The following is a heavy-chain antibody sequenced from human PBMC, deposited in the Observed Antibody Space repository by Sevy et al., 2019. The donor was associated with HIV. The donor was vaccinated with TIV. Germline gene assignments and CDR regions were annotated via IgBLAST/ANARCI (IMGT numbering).Heavy chain of an antibody. CDR2: LSFGRGEI. CDR3: AREGSTKPHDY. J-gene: IGHJ4*02. CDR1: GFTFSKYA. V-gene: IGHV3-23*01. Sequence: GGSLRLSCAASGFTFSKYAMSWVRQPPGKGLEWVSTLSFGRGEINYADSVKGRFTISRDNSNSSVYLQMNNLRPEDTAVYYGAREGSTKPHDYWGQGTLVTVSS. D-gene: IGHD2-8*01.